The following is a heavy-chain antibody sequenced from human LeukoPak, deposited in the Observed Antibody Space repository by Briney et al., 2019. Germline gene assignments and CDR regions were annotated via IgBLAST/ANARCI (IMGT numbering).Heavy chain of an antibody. Sequence: GGSLRLSCAASGFSFSNYAMSWVRQAPGKGLEWVVGISAGGSSTYYADSVKGRFTISRDNSKNTLYLQMNNLRAEDTAVYYCAKGPDKGALDYWGQGTLVTVSS. CDR2: ISAGGSST. V-gene: IGHV3-23*01. CDR3: AKGPDKGALDY. J-gene: IGHJ4*02. CDR1: GFSFSNYA.